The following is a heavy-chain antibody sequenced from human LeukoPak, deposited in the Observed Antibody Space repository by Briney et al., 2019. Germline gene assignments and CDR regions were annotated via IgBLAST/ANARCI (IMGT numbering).Heavy chain of an antibody. D-gene: IGHD3-22*01. CDR1: GYTFTSYD. J-gene: IGHJ4*02. V-gene: IGHV1-8*03. CDR2: MNPNSGNT. CDR3: ARGRRVTYYYDSSGYSGPFDY. Sequence: ASVKVSCKASGYTFTSYDINWVRQATGQGLEWMGWMNPNSGNTGCAQKFQGRVTITRNTSISTAYMELSSLRSEDTAVYYCARGRRVTYYYDSSGYSGPFDYWGQGTLVTVSS.